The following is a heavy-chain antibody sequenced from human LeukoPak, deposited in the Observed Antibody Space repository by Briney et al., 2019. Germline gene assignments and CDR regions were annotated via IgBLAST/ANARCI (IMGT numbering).Heavy chain of an antibody. V-gene: IGHV1-69*06. D-gene: IGHD6-13*01. CDR2: IIPIFGTA. CDR3: ARSGYSSSRSFDY. Sequence: GSSVKVSCKASGGTFSSYAISWVRQAPGQGLEWMGGIIPIFGTANYAQKFQGRVTITADKSTSTAYMELSSLRSEDTAVYYCARSGYSSSRSFDYWGQGTLVTVSS. J-gene: IGHJ4*02. CDR1: GGTFSSYA.